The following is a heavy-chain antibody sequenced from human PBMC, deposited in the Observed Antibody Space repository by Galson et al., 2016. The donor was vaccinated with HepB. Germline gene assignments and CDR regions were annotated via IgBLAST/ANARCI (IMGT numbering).Heavy chain of an antibody. V-gene: IGHV1-46*01. Sequence: SVKVSCKASGGTLSYYAISWVRQAPGQGLEWMGVINPSGGSTKDAQKFQGRVTMTRDTSTSTVYMELSSLRSEDTAVYFCARGGYYDSSGSLRYWGQGTLVTVSS. CDR3: ARGGYYDSSGSLRY. CDR2: INPSGGST. J-gene: IGHJ4*02. CDR1: GGTLSYYA. D-gene: IGHD3-22*01.